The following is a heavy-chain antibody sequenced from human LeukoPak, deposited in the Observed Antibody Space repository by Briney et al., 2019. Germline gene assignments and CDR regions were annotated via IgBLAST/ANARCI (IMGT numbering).Heavy chain of an antibody. CDR2: ISSGSSAI. D-gene: IGHD7-27*01. V-gene: IGHV3-48*01. J-gene: IGHJ4*02. CDR1: GFSFSTYS. Sequence: GGSLRLSCAASGFSFSTYSMNWVRQAPGKGLQWVSYISSGSSAIYYTDSVKGRFTITRDDAKNSVYLQMNSLRTEDTAVYYCGTGDPRFDYWGQGILVSVSS. CDR3: GTGDPRFDY.